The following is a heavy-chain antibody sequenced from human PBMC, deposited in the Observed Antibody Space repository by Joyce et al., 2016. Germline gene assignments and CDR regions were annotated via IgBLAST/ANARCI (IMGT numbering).Heavy chain of an antibody. Sequence: QVQLVESGGGVVQPGRSLRLSCAASGFTFSSSGMHWVRQAPGKGLEWVAVISFDGSKKDYADSVKGRFTISRDNSKNTLYLQMNSLRAEDTAVYYCAHPHMDSNGWYMVNWGQGTLVTVSS. CDR1: GFTFSSSG. V-gene: IGHV3-30*03. CDR2: ISFDGSKK. D-gene: IGHD6-19*01. CDR3: AHPHMDSNGWYMVN. J-gene: IGHJ4*02.